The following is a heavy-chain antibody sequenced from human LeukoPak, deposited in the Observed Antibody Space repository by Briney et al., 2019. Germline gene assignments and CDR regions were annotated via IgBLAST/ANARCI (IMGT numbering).Heavy chain of an antibody. CDR2: IYYSGST. V-gene: IGHV4-39*01. D-gene: IGHD3-22*01. Sequence: SETLSLTCTVSGGSISSSSYYWGWIRQPPGKGLEWIGSIYYSGSTYYNPSLKSRVTISVDTSKNQFSLKLSSVTAADTAVYYCSGRGSSAGALFDYWGQGTLVTVSS. CDR1: GGSISSSSYY. CDR3: SGRGSSAGALFDY. J-gene: IGHJ4*02.